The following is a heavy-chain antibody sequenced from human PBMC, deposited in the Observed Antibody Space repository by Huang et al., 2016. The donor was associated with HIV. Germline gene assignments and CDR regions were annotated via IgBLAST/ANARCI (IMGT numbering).Heavy chain of an antibody. CDR2: MNSDGSST. J-gene: IGHJ4*02. CDR1: GFSISSYW. V-gene: IGHV3-74*01. Sequence: EVQLVESGGGLVQPGGSLRLSCAASGFSISSYWMHWVRQAPGKGLVWVSRMNSDGSSTSYAESVKGRFTISRDNAKNTLYLQMNRLRAEDMAVYYCARDPRIQSWLNFFDYWGQGTLVSVSS. CDR3: ARDPRIQSWLNFFDY. D-gene: IGHD3-22*01.